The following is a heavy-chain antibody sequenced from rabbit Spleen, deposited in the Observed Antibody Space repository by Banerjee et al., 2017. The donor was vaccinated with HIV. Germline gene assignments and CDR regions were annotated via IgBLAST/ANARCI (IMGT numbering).Heavy chain of an antibody. CDR1: GLSFSSSYW. CDR2: IYTGSGNT. J-gene: IGHJ4*01. D-gene: IGHD1-1*01. Sequence: EESGGDLVKPEGSLTLTCTASGLSFSSSYWICWVRQAPGKGLEWIACIYTGSGNTYYANWAKGRFTISKTSSTTVTLQMTSLTGADTATYFCARSINWSNRGLNLWGQGTLVTVS. V-gene: IGHV1S45*01. CDR3: ARSINWSNRGLNL.